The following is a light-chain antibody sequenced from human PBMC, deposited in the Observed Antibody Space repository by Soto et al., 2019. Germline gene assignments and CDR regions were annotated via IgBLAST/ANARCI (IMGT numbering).Light chain of an antibody. CDR2: DAS. V-gene: IGKV1-33*01. CDR3: QQSDDLPYA. Sequence: IQMTQSPSFLSASVGDRVTITCQATQDIRKYLNWYQQTPGKAPKLLIYDASSLETGVPPRFSGSGSGTYVTFTISSLQPEDLATYYCQQSDDLPYAFGQGTKLEIK. CDR1: QDIRKY. J-gene: IGKJ2*01.